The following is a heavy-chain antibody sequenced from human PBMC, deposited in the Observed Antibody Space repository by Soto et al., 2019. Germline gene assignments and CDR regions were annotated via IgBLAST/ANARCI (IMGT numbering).Heavy chain of an antibody. Sequence: SETLSLTCAVSGGYITIAGYSWSCIRQPPGRDLEWIGYIYHGGSSYYNPSLKSRVTMSVDRSKNQFSLTLTSVTAADTAVYFCARVRAGYFDYWGQGILVTVSS. D-gene: IGHD6-13*01. CDR2: IYHGGSS. V-gene: IGHV4-30-2*01. CDR3: ARVRAGYFDY. CDR1: GGYITIAGYS. J-gene: IGHJ4*02.